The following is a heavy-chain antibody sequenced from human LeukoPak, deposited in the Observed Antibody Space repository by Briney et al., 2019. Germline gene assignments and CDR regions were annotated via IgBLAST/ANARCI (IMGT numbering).Heavy chain of an antibody. D-gene: IGHD1-1*01. CDR1: GFTFSSHN. V-gene: IGHV3-21*01. Sequence: GGSLRLSCAASGFTFSSHNMNWVRQAPMKGLEWVSSSGTDGSYIYYADPVQGRFTISRDNAKTSLYLQMNSVTAEDTGVYYCARKMKTGDRVGTFDIWGQGTMATVSS. CDR2: SGTDGSYI. J-gene: IGHJ3*02. CDR3: ARKMKTGDRVGTFDI.